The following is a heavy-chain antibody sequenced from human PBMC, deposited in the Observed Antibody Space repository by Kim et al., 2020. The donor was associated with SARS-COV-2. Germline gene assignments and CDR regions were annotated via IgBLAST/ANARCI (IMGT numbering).Heavy chain of an antibody. CDR2: ISYDGSNK. Sequence: GGSLRLSCAASGFTFSSYAMHWVRQAPGKGLEWVAVISYDGSNKYYADSVKGRFTISRDNSKNTLYLQMNSLRAEDTAVYYCAKDRAGTYLDAFDIWGQGTTVTVSS. CDR1: GFTFSSYA. D-gene: IGHD6-19*01. J-gene: IGHJ3*02. CDR3: AKDRAGTYLDAFDI. V-gene: IGHV3-30-3*01.